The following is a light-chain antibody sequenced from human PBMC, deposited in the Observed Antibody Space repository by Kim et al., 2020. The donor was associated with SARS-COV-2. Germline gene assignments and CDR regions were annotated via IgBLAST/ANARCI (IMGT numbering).Light chain of an antibody. V-gene: IGKV1-33*01. CDR1: QDISNY. CDR3: QHYRNLPLT. J-gene: IGKJ4*01. CDR2: DTS. Sequence: DIQMTQSPSSLSASVGDRVTITCRASQDISNYLNWYQQKPGKAPKLLIYDTSTLETGVSSRFSRSGSGTDFTFTITNLQPDDVATYYCQHYRNLPLTFGGGTKVDIK.